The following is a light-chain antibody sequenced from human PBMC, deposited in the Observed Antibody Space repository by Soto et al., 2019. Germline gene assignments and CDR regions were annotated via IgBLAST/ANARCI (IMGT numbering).Light chain of an antibody. V-gene: IGKV1-6*01. CDR2: AAS. J-gene: IGKJ2*01. CDR1: QGIRND. CDR3: LQDYNYPYT. Sequence: AIQMTQSPSSLSASVGDRVTITCRASQGIRNDLGWYQQKSGKAPKLLIYAASTLQSGVPSRFSGSGSGTDFTLTISSLQPEDFVTYYCLQDYNYPYTFGQGTKLEIK.